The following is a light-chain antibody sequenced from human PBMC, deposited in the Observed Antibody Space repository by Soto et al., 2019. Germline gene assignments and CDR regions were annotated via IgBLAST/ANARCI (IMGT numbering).Light chain of an antibody. V-gene: IGLV2-14*01. CDR1: SSDVGGYNY. Sequence: SALTQPASVSGSPGQSITISCTGTSSDVGGYNYVSWYQQHPGKAPKLMIYDVSNRPSGVSNRFSGSKSGNTASLTISGLQAEDEADYYCRSYTSSSTWVFGGGTKLTVL. CDR3: RSYTSSSTWV. CDR2: DVS. J-gene: IGLJ3*02.